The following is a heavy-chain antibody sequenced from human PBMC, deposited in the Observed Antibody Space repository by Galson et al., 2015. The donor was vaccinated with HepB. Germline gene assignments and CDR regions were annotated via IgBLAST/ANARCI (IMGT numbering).Heavy chain of an antibody. CDR2: IYYSGST. V-gene: IGHV4-59*01. D-gene: IGHD6-19*01. CDR1: GGSISSYY. Sequence: ETLSLTCTVSGGSISSYYWNWIRQPPGKGLEWIGYIYYSGSTNYNPSLKSRVTISVDTSKNQFSLKLSSVTAADTAVYYCARAPIAVAGPLDYWGQGTLVAVSS. J-gene: IGHJ4*02. CDR3: ARAPIAVAGPLDY.